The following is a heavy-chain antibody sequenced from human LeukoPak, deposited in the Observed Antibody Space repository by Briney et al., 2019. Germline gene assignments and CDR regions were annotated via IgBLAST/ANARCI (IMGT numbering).Heavy chain of an antibody. V-gene: IGHV3-7*01. Sequence: GGSLRLSCAASGFTFSTYWMTWVRQAPAKGLEWVANINQNGSETYYVDSVKGRFTISRDNAKNSLYLQMNSLRVEDTAVYYCARKIYYYDTIPYGWFAPGAQEFWVTVSS. D-gene: IGHD3-22*01. CDR3: ARKIYYYDTIPYGWFAP. J-gene: IGHJ5*02. CDR2: INQNGSET. CDR1: GFTFSTYW.